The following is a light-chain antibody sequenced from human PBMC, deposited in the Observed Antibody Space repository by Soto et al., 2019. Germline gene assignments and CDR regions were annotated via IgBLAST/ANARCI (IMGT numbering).Light chain of an antibody. CDR2: EVS. CDR3: SSYAGSTVYV. CDR1: SSDVGGYSY. V-gene: IGLV2-8*01. Sequence: QSVLTQPPSASGSPGQSVTISCTGTSSDVGGYSYVSWYQQHPGKAPKLMIYEVSKRPSGVPDRFSGSKSGNTASLTVSGLQAEDEADYYCSSYAGSTVYVFGTGTKVTVL. J-gene: IGLJ1*01.